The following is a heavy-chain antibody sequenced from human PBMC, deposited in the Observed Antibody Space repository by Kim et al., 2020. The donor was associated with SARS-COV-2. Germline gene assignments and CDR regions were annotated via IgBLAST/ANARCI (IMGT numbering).Heavy chain of an antibody. CDR2: MNPNSGDT. CDR3: ARYGDPSLDC. D-gene: IGHD7-27*01. Sequence: ASVKVSCKASGYTFSNYNINWVRQASGQGLEWMGWMNPNSGDTSSAQKFQGRVSMTSDTSTGAAYMALNSLRLDDTAVYYCARYGDPSLDCWGQGTLVSV. J-gene: IGHJ4*02. CDR1: GYTFSNYN. V-gene: IGHV1-8*01.